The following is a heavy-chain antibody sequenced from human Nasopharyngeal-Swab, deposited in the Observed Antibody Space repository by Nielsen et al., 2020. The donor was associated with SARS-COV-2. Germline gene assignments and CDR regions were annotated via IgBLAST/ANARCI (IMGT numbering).Heavy chain of an antibody. V-gene: IGHV3-30*18. D-gene: IGHD4-23*01. CDR3: AKVYGGSEFDP. CDR1: GFTFSSYG. Sequence: VGSLRLSCAASGFTFSSYGMHWVRQAPGKGLEWVALISYDGSNKYYADSVKGRFTISRDNSKNTLYLQMNSLRAEDTAVYYCAKVYGGSEFDPWGQGTLVTVSS. J-gene: IGHJ5*02. CDR2: ISYDGSNK.